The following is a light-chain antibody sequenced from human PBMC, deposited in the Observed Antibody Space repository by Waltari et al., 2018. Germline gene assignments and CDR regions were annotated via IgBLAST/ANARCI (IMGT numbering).Light chain of an antibody. J-gene: IGKJ1*01. Sequence: SCRASQCVGRSLAWYQQKPGQAPRLLIYGASIRATGIPDRFSGGGSGTDFSLTISRLEPEDFAAYHCQHYVRLPVTFGQGTKVEIK. CDR2: GAS. V-gene: IGKV3-20*01. CDR1: QCVGRS. CDR3: QHYVRLPVT.